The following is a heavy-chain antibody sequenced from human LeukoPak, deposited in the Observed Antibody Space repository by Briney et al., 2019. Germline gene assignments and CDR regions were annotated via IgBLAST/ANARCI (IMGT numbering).Heavy chain of an antibody. CDR2: INTNTGNP. J-gene: IGHJ4*02. D-gene: IGHD6-19*01. Sequence: ASVKVSCKASGYTFTNYAVNWVRQAPGQGLEWMGWINTNTGNPTYAQGFTGRFVFSLDTSVSTAYLQISSLKAEDTAVYYCARVDGSGWYGYFDYWGQGTLVTISS. CDR1: GYTFTNYA. CDR3: ARVDGSGWYGYFDY. V-gene: IGHV7-4-1*02.